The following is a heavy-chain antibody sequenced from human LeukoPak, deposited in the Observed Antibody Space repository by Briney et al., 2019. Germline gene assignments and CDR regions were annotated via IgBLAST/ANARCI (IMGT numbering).Heavy chain of an antibody. CDR1: GFTFSSYW. J-gene: IGHJ4*02. Sequence: GGSLRLSCAASGFTFSSYWLHWVRQAPGKGLVWVSRINSDGSSTSYADSVKGRFTISRDNAKNTLYLQMNSLRAEDTAVYYCARGRWHYNWNDPKLDYWGQGTLVTVSS. V-gene: IGHV3-74*01. CDR2: INSDGSST. D-gene: IGHD1-20*01. CDR3: ARGRWHYNWNDPKLDY.